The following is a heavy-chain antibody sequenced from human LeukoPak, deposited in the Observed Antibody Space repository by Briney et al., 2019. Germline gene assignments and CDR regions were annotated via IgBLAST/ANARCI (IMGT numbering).Heavy chain of an antibody. CDR2: IYHSGST. Sequence: KPSETLSLTCAVSGGSISSSNWWSWVRQPPGKGLEWIGEIYHSGSTNYNPSLKSRVTISVDKSKNQFSLKLSSVTAADTAVYYCAREVVTQASGPYDYWGQGTPVTVSS. J-gene: IGHJ4*02. CDR3: AREVVTQASGPYDY. V-gene: IGHV4-4*02. CDR1: GGSISSSNW. D-gene: IGHD3-22*01.